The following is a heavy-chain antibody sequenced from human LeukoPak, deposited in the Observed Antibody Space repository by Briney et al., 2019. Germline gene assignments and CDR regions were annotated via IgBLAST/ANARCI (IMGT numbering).Heavy chain of an antibody. V-gene: IGHV4-39*07. Sequence: PSETLSLTCTVSGGSITSSSYYWGWIRQPPGKGLDWIGSIYYSGSTYYNPSLKSRVTMSVDTSKNQFSLKLSSVTAADTAVYYCARVLSIAARPFDYWGQGALVTVSS. J-gene: IGHJ4*02. CDR2: IYYSGST. CDR3: ARVLSIAARPFDY. CDR1: GGSITSSSYY. D-gene: IGHD6-6*01.